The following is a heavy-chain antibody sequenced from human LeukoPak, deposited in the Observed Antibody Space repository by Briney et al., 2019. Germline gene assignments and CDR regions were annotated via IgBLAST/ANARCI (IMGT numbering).Heavy chain of an antibody. D-gene: IGHD3-22*01. V-gene: IGHV1-2*02. CDR2: INPNSGGT. J-gene: IGHJ3*02. CDR1: GYTFTGYY. CDR3: ARDSLSSYYDSSGPDAFDI. Sequence: ASVKVSCKAPGYTFTGYYMHWVRQAPGQGLEWMGWINPNSGGTNYAQKFQGRVTMTRDTSISTAYMELSRLRSDDTAVYYCARDSLSSYYDSSGPDAFDIWGQGTMVTVSS.